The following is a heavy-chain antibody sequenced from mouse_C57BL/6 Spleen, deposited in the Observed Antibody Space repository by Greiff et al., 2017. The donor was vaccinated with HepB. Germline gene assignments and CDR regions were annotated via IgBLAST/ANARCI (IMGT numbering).Heavy chain of an antibody. Sequence: QVQLKQSGAELVRPGTSVKVSCKASGYAFTNYLIEWVKQRPGQGLEWIGVINPGSGGTNYNEKFKGKATLTADKSSSTAYMQLSSLTSEDSAVYFCARGEGRWFAYWGQGTLVTVSA. D-gene: IGHD3-3*01. CDR3: ARGEGRWFAY. CDR2: INPGSGGT. CDR1: GYAFTNYL. V-gene: IGHV1-54*01. J-gene: IGHJ3*01.